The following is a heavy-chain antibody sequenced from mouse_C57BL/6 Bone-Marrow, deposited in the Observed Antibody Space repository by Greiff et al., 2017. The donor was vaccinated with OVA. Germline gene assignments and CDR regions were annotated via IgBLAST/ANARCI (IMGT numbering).Heavy chain of an antibody. J-gene: IGHJ4*01. Sequence: VQLQQSGAELVRPGTSVKLSCKASGYTFTSYWMPWVKQRPGQGLEWIGVIDPSDSYTNYNQKFKGKATLTVDTSSSTAYMQLSSLTSEDSAVYDCARGGNLTRSDYWGQGTSVTVSS. CDR3: ARGGNLTRSDY. CDR2: IDPSDSYT. D-gene: IGHD4-1*01. CDR1: GYTFTSYW. V-gene: IGHV1-59*01.